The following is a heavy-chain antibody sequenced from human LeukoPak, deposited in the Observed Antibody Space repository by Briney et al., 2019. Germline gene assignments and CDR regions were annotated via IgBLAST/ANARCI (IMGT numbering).Heavy chain of an antibody. CDR3: ARDIGWFGELCQPDY. V-gene: IGHV3-74*01. D-gene: IGHD3-10*01. CDR2: INSDGSST. J-gene: IGHJ4*02. Sequence: GGSLRLSCAASGFTFSSYWMHWVRQAPGKGLVWVSRINSDGSSTSYADSVKGRFTISRDNSKNTLYLQMNSLRAEDTAVYYCARDIGWFGELCQPDYWGQGTLVTVSS. CDR1: GFTFSSYW.